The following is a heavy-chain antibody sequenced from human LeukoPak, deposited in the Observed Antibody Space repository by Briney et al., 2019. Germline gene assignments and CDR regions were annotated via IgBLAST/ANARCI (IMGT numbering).Heavy chain of an antibody. J-gene: IGHJ2*01. CDR3: ARDRRGRAWYFDL. CDR1: GFTFSSYW. D-gene: IGHD6-13*01. Sequence: GGSLRLSCAASGFTFSSYWMHWVRQAPGKGLVWVSRINSDGSSTSYADSVKGRFTISRDDAKNTLYLQMNSLRAEDTAVYYCARDRRGRAWYFDLWGRGTLVTVSS. CDR2: INSDGSST. V-gene: IGHV3-74*01.